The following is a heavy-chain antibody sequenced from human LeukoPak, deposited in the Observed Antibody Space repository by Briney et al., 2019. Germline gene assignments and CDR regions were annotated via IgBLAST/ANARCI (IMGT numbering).Heavy chain of an antibody. CDR2: IRTDGGTT. D-gene: IGHD3-16*01. CDR1: GFSFSSYW. Sequence: GGSLRLSCAGSGFSFSSYWMHWVRQAPGKGLVWVSRIRTDGGTTYYADSVKGRFTVSRDNAKNTLYLQMNSLRVGDTAIYYCARDWAWGGFDHWGQGALVTVSP. CDR3: ARDWAWGGFDH. J-gene: IGHJ4*02. V-gene: IGHV3-74*01.